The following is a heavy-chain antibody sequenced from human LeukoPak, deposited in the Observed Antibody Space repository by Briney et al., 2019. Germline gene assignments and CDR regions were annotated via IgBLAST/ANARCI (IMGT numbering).Heavy chain of an antibody. CDR3: ARYRQRGFDY. J-gene: IGHJ4*02. CDR1: GGSFSGYH. CDR2: ISNSGST. D-gene: IGHD3-16*02. V-gene: IGHV4-59*08. Sequence: TSETPSLTCAVYGGSFSGYHWSWIRQPPGKGLEWMGHISNSGSTNYNPSLNSRVTISVVTSKNQLSLKLSYVTAADTAVYYCARYRQRGFDYWGQGTLVTVSS.